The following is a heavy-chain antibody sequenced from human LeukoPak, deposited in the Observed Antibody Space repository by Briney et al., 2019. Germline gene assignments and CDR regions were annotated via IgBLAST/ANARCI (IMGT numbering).Heavy chain of an antibody. Sequence: GGSLRLSCEGSGFTLGNYWMSWVRQAPGKELQWVANIKKDGSEKYYVDSVKGRFTISRDNAKNSLYLQMNSLRAEDTAIYYCTGGPWGSAGAGALDIWGQGTMVTVSS. V-gene: IGHV3-7*05. CDR2: IKKDGSEK. CDR1: GFTLGNYW. D-gene: IGHD3-16*01. J-gene: IGHJ3*02. CDR3: TGGPWGSAGAGALDI.